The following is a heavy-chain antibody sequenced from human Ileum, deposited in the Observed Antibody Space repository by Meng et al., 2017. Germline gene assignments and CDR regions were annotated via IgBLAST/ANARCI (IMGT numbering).Heavy chain of an antibody. CDR1: GVSISSAIW. J-gene: IGHJ4*02. CDR3: AKAAAYNLDI. CDR2: IFQSGST. Sequence: HLQESAQGLVMLSGTLSLTCAVSGVSISSAIWWGWVRQPPGKGLEWIGEIFQSGSTNYNPSLKSRVSISVDKSKNHLSLSLSSVTAADTAVYYCAKAAAYNLDIWGQGALVTVSS. V-gene: IGHV4-4*02. D-gene: IGHD1-14*01.